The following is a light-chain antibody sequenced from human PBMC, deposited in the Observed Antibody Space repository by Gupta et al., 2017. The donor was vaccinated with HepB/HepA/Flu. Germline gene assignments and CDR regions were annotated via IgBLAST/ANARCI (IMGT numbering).Light chain of an antibody. CDR1: HVGSKS. CDR3: QVWDSSRDHVV. V-gene: IGLV3-21*03. J-gene: IGLJ2*01. CDR2: EDE. Sequence: SYVMTQPPSGSVAPGKTANITCGANHVGSKSVHWYQQKPGQAPLLVVDEDEDRPSGIPERFSGYNAGNTATLHISGVEAGDEADDYWQVWDSSRDHVVFGGGTKLTVL.